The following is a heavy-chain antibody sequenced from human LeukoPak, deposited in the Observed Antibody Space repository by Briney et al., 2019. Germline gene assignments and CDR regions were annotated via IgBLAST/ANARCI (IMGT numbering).Heavy chain of an antibody. D-gene: IGHD3-10*01. CDR3: ARAGGLWFGELLG. Sequence: GGSLRLSCAAPGFTFSSYWMSWVRQAPGKGLEWVANIKQDGSEKYYVDSVKGRFTISRDNAKNSLYLQMNSLRAEDTAVYYCARAGGLWFGELLGWGQGTLVTVSS. CDR2: IKQDGSEK. J-gene: IGHJ4*02. CDR1: GFTFSSYW. V-gene: IGHV3-7*01.